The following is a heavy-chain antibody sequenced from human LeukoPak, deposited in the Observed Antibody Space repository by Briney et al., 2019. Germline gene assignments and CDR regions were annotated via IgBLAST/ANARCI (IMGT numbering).Heavy chain of an antibody. CDR2: ISSSSSYI. CDR3: ARDLLFAARKPMAAAAPDY. V-gene: IGHV3-21*01. D-gene: IGHD6-13*01. J-gene: IGHJ4*02. Sequence: PGGSLRLSCAASGFTFSSYSMNWVRQAPGKGLEWVSSISSSSSYIYYADSVKGRFTISRDNAKNSLYLQMNRLRAEDTAVYYCARDLLFAARKPMAAAAPDYWGQGTLVTVSS. CDR1: GFTFSSYS.